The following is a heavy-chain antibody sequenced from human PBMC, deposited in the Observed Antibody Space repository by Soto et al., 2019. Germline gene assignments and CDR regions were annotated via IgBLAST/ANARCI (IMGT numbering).Heavy chain of an antibody. CDR2: ITDSGGST. J-gene: IGHJ4*02. D-gene: IGHD4-17*01. V-gene: IGHV3-23*01. CDR3: AKAATVVTLYYFDY. CDR1: GFTFNNYG. Sequence: EVQLLESGGGLVQPGGSLRLSCAASGFTFNNYGMSWVRQAPGKWLEWVSAITDSGGSTYYADSVKGRFTISRDNSKNTVYLQMNSLRAGDTAVYYCAKAATVVTLYYFDYWGQGTLVTVSS.